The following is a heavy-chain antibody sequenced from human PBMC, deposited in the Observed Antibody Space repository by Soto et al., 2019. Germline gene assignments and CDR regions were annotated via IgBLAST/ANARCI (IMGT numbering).Heavy chain of an antibody. J-gene: IGHJ2*01. CDR3: ARASGVVVAATNWYFDL. D-gene: IGHD2-15*01. CDR2: IIPIFGTA. CDR1: GGTFSSYA. V-gene: IGHV1-69*13. Sequence: SVKVSCKASGGTFSSYAISWVRQAPGQGLEWMGGIIPIFGTANYAQKFQGRVTITADESTSTAYMELSSLRSEDTAVYYCARASGVVVAATNWYFDLWGRGTLVTVSS.